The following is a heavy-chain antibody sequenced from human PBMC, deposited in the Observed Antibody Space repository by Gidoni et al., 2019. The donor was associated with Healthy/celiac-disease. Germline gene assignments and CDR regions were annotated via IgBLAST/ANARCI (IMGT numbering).Heavy chain of an antibody. D-gene: IGHD2-15*01. CDR1: GFTVSSNY. J-gene: IGHJ3*02. Sequence: EVQLVESGGGLIQPGGSLRLSCAASGFTVSSNYMSWVRQVPGKGLEWGSVIYSGGSTYYADSVKGRFTISRDNSKNTLYLQMNSLRAEDTAVYYCAREHGCSGGSCYQSGAFDIWGQGTMVTVSS. CDR2: IYSGGST. V-gene: IGHV3-53*01. CDR3: AREHGCSGGSCYQSGAFDI.